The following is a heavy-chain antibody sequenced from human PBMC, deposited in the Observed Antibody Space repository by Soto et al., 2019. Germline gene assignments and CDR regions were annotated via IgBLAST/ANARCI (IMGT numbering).Heavy chain of an antibody. CDR1: GFTFSSYS. CDR3: ARDVPTPLAAGYSSGWYQGGSAFDI. J-gene: IGHJ3*02. CDR2: ISSSSSTI. V-gene: IGHV3-48*02. Sequence: GGSLRLSCAASGFTFSSYSMNWVRQAPGKGLEWVSYISSSSSTIYYADSVKGRFTISRDNAKNSLYLQMNSLRDEDTAVYYCARDVPTPLAAGYSSGWYQGGSAFDIWGQGTMVTVSS. D-gene: IGHD6-19*01.